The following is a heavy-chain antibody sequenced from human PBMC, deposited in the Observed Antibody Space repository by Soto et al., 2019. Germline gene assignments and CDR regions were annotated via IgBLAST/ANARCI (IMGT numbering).Heavy chain of an antibody. D-gene: IGHD5-18*01. J-gene: IGHJ4*02. Sequence: GGSLRLSCAASGFTFSSYGMHWVRQAPGKGLEWVAVISYDGSNKYYADSVKGRFTISRDNSKNTLYLQMNSLRAEDTAVYYCAKDAVDTAIWYLLDYWGQGTLVTVSS. CDR2: ISYDGSNK. CDR1: GFTFSSYG. CDR3: AKDAVDTAIWYLLDY. V-gene: IGHV3-30*18.